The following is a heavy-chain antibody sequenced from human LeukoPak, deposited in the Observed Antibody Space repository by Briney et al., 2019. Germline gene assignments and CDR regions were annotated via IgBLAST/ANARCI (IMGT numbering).Heavy chain of an antibody. Sequence: GGSLRLSCAASGFTFSSYSMNWVRQAPGKGLEWVSSISSSSSYIYYADSVKGRFTISRDNAKNSLYLQMNSLRAEDTAVYYCARDERSYYDSSGYYYPDYWGQGTLVTVSS. CDR3: ARDERSYYDSSGYYYPDY. CDR1: GFTFSSYS. CDR2: ISSSSSYI. V-gene: IGHV3-21*01. J-gene: IGHJ4*02. D-gene: IGHD3-22*01.